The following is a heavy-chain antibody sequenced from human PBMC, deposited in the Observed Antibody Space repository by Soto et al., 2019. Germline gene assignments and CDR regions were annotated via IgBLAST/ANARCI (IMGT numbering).Heavy chain of an antibody. CDR3: ASTPVTTGRFDP. J-gene: IGHJ5*02. CDR2: IYYSGST. CDR1: GGSISSYY. V-gene: IGHV4-59*01. Sequence: SETLSLTCTVSGGSISSYYWSWIRQPPGKGLEWIGYIYYSGSTNYNPSLKSRVTISVDTSKNQFSLKLSSVTAADTAVYYCASTPVTTGRFDPWGQGTLVTVSS. D-gene: IGHD4-17*01.